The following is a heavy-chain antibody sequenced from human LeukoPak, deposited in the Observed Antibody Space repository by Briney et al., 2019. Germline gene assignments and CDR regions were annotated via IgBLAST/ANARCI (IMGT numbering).Heavy chain of an antibody. J-gene: IGHJ4*02. CDR1: GGSVSSGSYY. CDR2: INHSGST. CDR3: ARGATRFDY. Sequence: SETLSLTCTVSGGSVSSGSYYWSWIRQPPGKGLEWIGEINHSGSTNYNPSLKSRVTISVDTSKNQFSLKLGSATAADTAVYYCARGATRFDYWGQGTLVTVSS. V-gene: IGHV4-39*07.